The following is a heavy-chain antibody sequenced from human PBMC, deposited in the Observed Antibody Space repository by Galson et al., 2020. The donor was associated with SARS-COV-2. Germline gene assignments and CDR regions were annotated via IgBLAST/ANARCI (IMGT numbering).Heavy chain of an antibody. D-gene: IGHD1-26*01. Sequence: GGSLRLSCAASGFTFSSYSMNWVRQAPGKGLEWVSYISSSSSTIYYADSVKGRFTISRDNAKNSLYLQMNSLRAEDTAVYYCARRGSRPIVGATWGGMDVWAKGPRSPSP. CDR3: ARRGSRPIVGATWGGMDV. V-gene: IGHV3-48*01. CDR2: ISSSSSTI. CDR1: GFTFSSYS. J-gene: IGHJ6*02.